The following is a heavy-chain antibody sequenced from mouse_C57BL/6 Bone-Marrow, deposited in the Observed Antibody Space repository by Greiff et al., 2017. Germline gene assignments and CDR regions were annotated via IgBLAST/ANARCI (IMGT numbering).Heavy chain of an antibody. CDR2: IDPENGDT. V-gene: IGHV14-4*01. Sequence: VQLKQSGAELVRPGASVKLSCTASGFNIKDDYMHWEKQRPEQGLEWIGWIDPENGDTEYASKFQGKATITADTSSNTAYLQLSSLTSEDTAVYYCTTGSYYGSVFAYWGQGTLVTVSA. J-gene: IGHJ3*01. CDR3: TTGSYYGSVFAY. D-gene: IGHD1-1*01. CDR1: GFNIKDDY.